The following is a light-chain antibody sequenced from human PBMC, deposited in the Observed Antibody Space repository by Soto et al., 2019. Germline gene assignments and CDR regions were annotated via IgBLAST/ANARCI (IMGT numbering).Light chain of an antibody. CDR3: ATWDSALSAGV. V-gene: IGLV1-51*01. CDR1: SSNIGDNS. Sequence: QSVLTQPPSMSAAPGQMVAISCSGTSSNIGDNSVSWYQHFPGTATKVLIYDNNRRPSGIPDRFSGSKSGPSATLTILGLQTGDEADYYCATWDSALSAGVFGGGTKLTVL. CDR2: DNN. J-gene: IGLJ3*02.